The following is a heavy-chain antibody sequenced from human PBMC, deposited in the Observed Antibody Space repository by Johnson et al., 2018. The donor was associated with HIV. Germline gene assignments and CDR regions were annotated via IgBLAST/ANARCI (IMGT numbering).Heavy chain of an antibody. Sequence: VQLVESGGGLVQPGRSLRLSCVASGFTFEDYAMHWVRPAPGTGLEWVSGISWNSDDIGYADSVTGRFSISRYNANNCLYLQMNGLNPEDTALYYCARSIITSPVGAFDIWGQGTMVTVSS. CDR1: GFTFEDYA. D-gene: IGHD3-16*01. J-gene: IGHJ3*02. CDR2: ISWNSDDI. CDR3: ARSIITSPVGAFDI. V-gene: IGHV3-9*01.